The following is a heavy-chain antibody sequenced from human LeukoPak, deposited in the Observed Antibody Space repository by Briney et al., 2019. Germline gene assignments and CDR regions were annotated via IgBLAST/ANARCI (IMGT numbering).Heavy chain of an antibody. CDR3: ARGGAVPAAKAFDY. J-gene: IGHJ4*02. CDR2: INPNSGAT. V-gene: IGHV1-2*04. D-gene: IGHD2-2*01. CDR1: GYTFTGYY. Sequence: AASVKVSCKASGYTFTGYYMHWVRQAPGQGLEWMGWINPNSGATNYAQKFQGWVTMTRDTSISTAYMELSRLRSDDTAVYYCARGGAVPAAKAFDYWGQGTLVTVSS.